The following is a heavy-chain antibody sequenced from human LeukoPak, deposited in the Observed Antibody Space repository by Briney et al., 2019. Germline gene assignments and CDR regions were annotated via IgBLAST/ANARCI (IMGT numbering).Heavy chain of an antibody. Sequence: SETLSLTCTDSGGSISSYYWSWIRQPPGKGLEWIGYIYYSGSTNYNPSLKSRVTISVDTSKNQFSLKLSSVTAADTAVYYCARAAPWFDPWGQGTLVTVSS. CDR2: IYYSGST. CDR3: ARAAPWFDP. J-gene: IGHJ5*02. V-gene: IGHV4-59*01. CDR1: GGSISSYY.